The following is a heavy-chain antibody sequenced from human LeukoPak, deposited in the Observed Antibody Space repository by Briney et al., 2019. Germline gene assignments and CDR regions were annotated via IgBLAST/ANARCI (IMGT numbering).Heavy chain of an antibody. V-gene: IGHV3-11*04. CDR1: GFTFSDYY. CDR2: ISSSGSTI. D-gene: IGHD4-17*01. Sequence: GGSLRLSCAASGFTFSDYYMSWIRQAPGKGLEWVSYISSSGSTIYYADSVKGRFTISRDNAKNSLYLKMNSLRAEDTAVYYCARDVDDYGDYVGVDYWGQGTLVTVSS. J-gene: IGHJ4*02. CDR3: ARDVDDYGDYVGVDY.